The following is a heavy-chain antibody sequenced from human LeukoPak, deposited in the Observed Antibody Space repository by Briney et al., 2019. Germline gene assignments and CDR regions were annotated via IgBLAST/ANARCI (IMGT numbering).Heavy chain of an antibody. CDR1: GFTFSGSA. D-gene: IGHD2-2*01. CDR2: IRSKANSYAT. J-gene: IGHJ6*04. CDR3: TRQVLQVTDIVVVPASPTDV. V-gene: IGHV3-73*01. Sequence: GGSLKLSCSASGFTFSGSAMHWVRQASGKGLEWVGRIRSKANSYATAYAASVKGRFTISRDDSKNTAYLQMNSLKTEDTAVYYCTRQVLQVTDIVVVPASPTDVWGKGTTVTVSS.